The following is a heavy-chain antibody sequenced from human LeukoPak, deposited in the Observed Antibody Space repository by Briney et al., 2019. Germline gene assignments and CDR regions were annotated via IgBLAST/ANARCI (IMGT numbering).Heavy chain of an antibody. CDR2: IYYSGNT. J-gene: IGHJ4*02. CDR1: GGSISSSNYY. CDR3: ASVGARGSYFFL. Sequence: PSETLSLTCSVSGGSISSSNYYWGWIRQPPGKGLEWIGSIYYSGNTQYNPSLKSRVTISVDTAKNQFSLKLSSVTAADTAVYYCASVGARGSYFFLWGQGNLVTVSS. V-gene: IGHV4-39*01. D-gene: IGHD1-26*01.